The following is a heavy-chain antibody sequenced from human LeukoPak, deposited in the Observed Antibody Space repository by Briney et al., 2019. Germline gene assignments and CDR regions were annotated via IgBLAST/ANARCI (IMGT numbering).Heavy chain of an antibody. V-gene: IGHV3-30*18. CDR2: ISHDGSQR. D-gene: IGHD3-16*01. CDR1: GLTFSRFG. J-gene: IGHJ4*02. Sequence: GSLRLSCAASGLTFSRFGMHWVRQAPGKGLDWVALISHDGSQRYYTDSVRGRFTISRDNSKNTLYLQMDSLRAEDTAVYYCAKGQNRNGGALAYWGQGTLVTVSS. CDR3: AKGQNRNGGALAY.